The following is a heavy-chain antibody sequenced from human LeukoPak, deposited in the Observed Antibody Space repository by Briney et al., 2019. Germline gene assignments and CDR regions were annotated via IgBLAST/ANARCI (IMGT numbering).Heavy chain of an antibody. D-gene: IGHD5/OR15-5a*01. CDR3: ARLGVSTKKDY. CDR2: IYHSGST. CDR1: GGSFSGYY. J-gene: IGHJ4*02. V-gene: IGHV4-34*01. Sequence: SETLSLTCAVYGGSFSGYYWSWIREPPGKGLEWIGSIYHSGSTYYNPSLKSRVTISVDTSKNQFSLKLSSVTAADTAVYYCARLGVSTKKDYWGQGTLVTVSS.